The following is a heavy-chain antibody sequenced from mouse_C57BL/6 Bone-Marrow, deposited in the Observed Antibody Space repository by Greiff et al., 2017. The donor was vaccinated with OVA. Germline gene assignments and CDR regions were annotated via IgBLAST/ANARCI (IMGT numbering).Heavy chain of an antibody. Sequence: QVQLQQSGAELARPGASVKLSRKASGYTFTSYGISWVKQRTGQGLEWIGEIYPRSGNTYYNEKFKRKATLTADKSSSTAYMELRSLTSEDSAVYFCARKLGQGMDYWGQGTSVTVSS. CDR3: ARKLGQGMDY. CDR2: IYPRSGNT. CDR1: GYTFTSYG. J-gene: IGHJ4*01. D-gene: IGHD4-1*01. V-gene: IGHV1-81*01.